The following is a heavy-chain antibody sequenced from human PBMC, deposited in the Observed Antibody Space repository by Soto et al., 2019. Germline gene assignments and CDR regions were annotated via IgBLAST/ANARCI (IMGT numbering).Heavy chain of an antibody. CDR1: GGSTSDFY. D-gene: IGHD6-6*01. J-gene: IGHJ4*02. Sequence: KPSETLSLTCTVSGGSTSDFYWSWIRQPPGKGLEWIGYIYYSGSTNYNPSLKSRVTISVDTSKNQFSLNLRSMSPADTAVYYCARVGGLAARTFDYWGPGTLVTVSS. V-gene: IGHV4-59*01. CDR3: ARVGGLAARTFDY. CDR2: IYYSGST.